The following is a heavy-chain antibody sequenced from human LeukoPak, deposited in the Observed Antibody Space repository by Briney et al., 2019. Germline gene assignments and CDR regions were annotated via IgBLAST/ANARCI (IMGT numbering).Heavy chain of an antibody. CDR2: IIPIFGTA. J-gene: IGHJ6*03. Sequence: SVKVSCKASGGTFSSYAISWVRQAPRQGLEWMGGIIPIFGTANYAQKFQGRVTITADESTSTAYMELSSLRSEDTAVYYCARANYDFWSGYSTRNSYYYYMDVWGKGTTVTVSS. V-gene: IGHV1-69*13. D-gene: IGHD3-3*01. CDR3: ARANYDFWSGYSTRNSYYYYMDV. CDR1: GGTFSSYA.